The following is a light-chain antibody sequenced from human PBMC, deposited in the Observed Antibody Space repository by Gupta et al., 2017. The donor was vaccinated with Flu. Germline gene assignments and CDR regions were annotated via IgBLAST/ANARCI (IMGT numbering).Light chain of an antibody. CDR2: GIT. V-gene: IGLV2-14*01. CDR1: SNDFGEFDF. Sequence: SALTQPASVSGSPGPSISISCSGISNDFGEFDFVSWFQHHPGKAPKLIIYGITNRPSGVSHRFSASKSGTTASLNSSGLQTEDEADYYCRSYTSRSLGVFGAGTRVSV. CDR3: RSYTSRSLGV. J-gene: IGLJ1*01.